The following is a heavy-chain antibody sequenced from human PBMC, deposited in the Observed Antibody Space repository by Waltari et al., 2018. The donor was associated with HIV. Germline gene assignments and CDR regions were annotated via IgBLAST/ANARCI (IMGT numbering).Heavy chain of an antibody. CDR3: ARGGYGWLPDGY. CDR2: ISYDGSNK. V-gene: IGHV3-30-3*01. D-gene: IGHD5-18*01. Sequence: QVQLVESGGGVVQPGRSLRLSCAASGFTFSSYAIHWVRQAPGKGREWVAVISYDGSNKYYADSVKGRFTISRDNSKNTLYLQMNSLRAEDTAVYYCARGGYGWLPDGYWGQGTLVTVSS. J-gene: IGHJ4*02. CDR1: GFTFSSYA.